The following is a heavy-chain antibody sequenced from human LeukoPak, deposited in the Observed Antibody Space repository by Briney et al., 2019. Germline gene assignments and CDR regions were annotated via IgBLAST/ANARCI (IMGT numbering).Heavy chain of an antibody. CDR1: GGTFSSYA. Sequence: SVKVSCKASGGTFSSYAISWVRQAPGQGLEWMGGIIPIFGTANYAQKFQGRVTITTDESTSTAYMELSSLRSEDTAVYYCARVGIWAARPVAYFDYWGQGTLVTVSS. J-gene: IGHJ4*02. CDR3: ARVGIWAARPVAYFDY. V-gene: IGHV1-69*05. D-gene: IGHD6-6*01. CDR2: IIPIFGTA.